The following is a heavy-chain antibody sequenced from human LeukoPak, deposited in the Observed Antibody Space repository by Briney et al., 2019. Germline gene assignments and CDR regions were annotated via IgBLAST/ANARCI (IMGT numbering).Heavy chain of an antibody. D-gene: IGHD5-24*01. V-gene: IGHV4-34*01. Sequence: SETLSLTCAVYGGSFSGYYWSWIRQPPGKGLEWIGEINHSGSTNYNPSLKSRVTISVDTSKNQFSLKLSSVTAADTAVYYCARVGKDGYNLDYWGQETLVTVSS. CDR2: INHSGST. J-gene: IGHJ4*02. CDR1: GGSFSGYY. CDR3: ARVGKDGYNLDY.